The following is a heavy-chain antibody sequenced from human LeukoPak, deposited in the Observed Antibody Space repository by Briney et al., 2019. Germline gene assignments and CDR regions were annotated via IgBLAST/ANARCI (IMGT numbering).Heavy chain of an antibody. D-gene: IGHD3-22*01. Sequence: GGSLRLSCAASGFTFSSDSMNWVRQAPGKGLEWVSYITSRSSTIHYADSVKGRFTISRDNAKNSLYLQMNSLRAEDTAVYYCARGRHYYYDSSGYYYYWGQGTLVTVSS. CDR2: ITSRSSTI. CDR3: ARGRHYYYDSSGYYYY. CDR1: GFTFSSDS. J-gene: IGHJ4*02. V-gene: IGHV3-48*01.